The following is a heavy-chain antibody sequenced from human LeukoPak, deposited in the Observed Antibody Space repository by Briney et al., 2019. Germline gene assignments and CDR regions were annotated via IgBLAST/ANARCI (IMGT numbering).Heavy chain of an antibody. D-gene: IGHD5-18*01. V-gene: IGHV4-59*01. CDR1: GGSISSYY. Sequence: SETLSLTCTVSGGSISSYYWSWIRQPPGKGLEWIGYIYYNGSTNYNPSLKSRVTMSGDTSKNQFSLKLNSVTAADTAVYYCAREGTVMDYFDYWGQGTLVTVSS. CDR2: IYYNGST. CDR3: AREGTVMDYFDY. J-gene: IGHJ4*02.